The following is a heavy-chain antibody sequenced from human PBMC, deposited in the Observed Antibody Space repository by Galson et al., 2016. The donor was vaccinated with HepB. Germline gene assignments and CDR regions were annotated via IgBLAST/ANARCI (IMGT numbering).Heavy chain of an antibody. CDR1: GGSINSYH. Sequence: ETLSLTCSVSGGSINSYHWSWLRQPPGKGLAWIGYMYYIGSTNYNPSLKSRVTMSVDTSKDQFSLKLTSVTAADTAVYCCARGYYDSKTYYGYHFDLWGRGTLVTVSS. V-gene: IGHV4-59*01. CDR3: ARGYYDSKTYYGYHFDL. J-gene: IGHJ2*01. CDR2: MYYIGST. D-gene: IGHD3-22*01.